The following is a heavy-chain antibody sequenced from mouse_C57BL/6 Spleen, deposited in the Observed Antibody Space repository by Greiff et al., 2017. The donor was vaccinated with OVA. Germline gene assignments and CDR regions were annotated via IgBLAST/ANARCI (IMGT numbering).Heavy chain of an antibody. CDR1: GYTFTSYW. D-gene: IGHD2-2*01. CDR2: IDPNSGGT. J-gene: IGHJ3*01. V-gene: IGHV1-72*01. Sequence: QVQLQQPGAELVKPGASVKLSCKASGYTFTSYWMRWVKQRPGRGLEWIGRIDPNSGGTKYNEKFKSKATLTVDKPSSTACMQLSSLTSEDSAVYYCARGDYGYDDGAWFAYWGQGTLVTVSA. CDR3: ARGDYGYDDGAWFAY.